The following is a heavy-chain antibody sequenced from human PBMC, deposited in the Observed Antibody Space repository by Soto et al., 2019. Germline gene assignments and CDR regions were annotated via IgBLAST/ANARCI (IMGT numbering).Heavy chain of an antibody. CDR3: ATIRVRGGPLRFED. V-gene: IGHV1-69*06. CDR2: VLPISGST. CDR1: GGLISEYS. D-gene: IGHD5-12*01. Sequence: QVQLVQSGAEVRKPGSSVKVSCKTSGGLISEYSFNWVRQAPGQGLEWMGGVLPISGSTDYAQKFQGRLTITADRSTSTVYMELSRLRSDDTANYYCATIRVRGGPLRFEDGGQGMLISVSS. J-gene: IGHJ4*01.